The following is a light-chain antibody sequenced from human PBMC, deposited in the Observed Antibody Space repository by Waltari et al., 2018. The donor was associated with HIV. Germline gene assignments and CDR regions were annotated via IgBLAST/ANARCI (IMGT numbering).Light chain of an antibody. J-gene: IGKJ1*01. V-gene: IGKV1-5*03. Sequence: IQMTQSPSTLSASAGDRVNITCRASQSIGSWLAWYQQKPGKAPTLLISEASTLQTGVPSRFSGSGSGTEFTLTISSLHPDDFATYYCQEYNTYSETFGQGTKVEIK. CDR2: EAS. CDR1: QSIGSW. CDR3: QEYNTYSET.